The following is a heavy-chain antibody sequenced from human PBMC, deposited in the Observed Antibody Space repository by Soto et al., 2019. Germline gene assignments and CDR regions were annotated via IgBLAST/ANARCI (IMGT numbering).Heavy chain of an antibody. J-gene: IGHJ4*02. CDR1: GGSFSGHY. CDR3: ARGLILILVVQGDAPDLYYFDS. V-gene: IGHV4-34*01. Sequence: SETLSLTCAVYGGSFSGHYWSWFRQSPGKGLEGSGEINHSGSSNQNPPLNSRGTISVDTAKNRFSPKLKSVTAADTAVYYCARGLILILVVQGDAPDLYYFDSWGQATKVTVYS. CDR2: INHSGSS. D-gene: IGHD2-15*01.